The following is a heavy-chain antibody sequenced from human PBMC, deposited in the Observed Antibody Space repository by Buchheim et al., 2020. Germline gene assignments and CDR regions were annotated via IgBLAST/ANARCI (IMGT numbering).Heavy chain of an antibody. CDR1: GFTFSSYA. CDR3: ARDHYDYIWGSYRPGDYYGMDV. J-gene: IGHJ6*02. D-gene: IGHD3-16*02. V-gene: IGHV3-30*04. CDR2: TSYDGSNK. Sequence: QVQLVESGGGVVQPGRSLRLSCAASGFTFSSYAMHWVRQAPGKGLEWVAVTSYDGSNKYYADSVKGRFTISRDNSKNTLYLQMNSLRAEDTAVYYCARDHYDYIWGSYRPGDYYGMDVWGQGTT.